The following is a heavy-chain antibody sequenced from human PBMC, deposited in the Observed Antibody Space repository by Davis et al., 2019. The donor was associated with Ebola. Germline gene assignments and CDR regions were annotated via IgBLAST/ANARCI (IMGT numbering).Heavy chain of an antibody. J-gene: IGHJ1*01. CDR3: AKTMGWLQESGEEYFQT. D-gene: IGHD5-24*01. CDR2: ISGSGTTV. CDR1: GFTFNTYW. Sequence: GGSLRLSCAASGFTFNTYWMSWIRQAPGKGLEWVSFISGSGTTVSYADSVRGRFTISRDNANNSLYLQMHSLRAEDTAVYFCAKTMGWLQESGEEYFQTWGQGTLVTVSS. V-gene: IGHV3-11*01.